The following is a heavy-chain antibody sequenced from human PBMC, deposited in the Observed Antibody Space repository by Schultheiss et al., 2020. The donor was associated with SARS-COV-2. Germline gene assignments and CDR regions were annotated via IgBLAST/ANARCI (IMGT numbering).Heavy chain of an antibody. CDR3: AAGPAAGIPH. V-gene: IGHV3-23*01. J-gene: IGHJ4*02. Sequence: GGSLRLSCTASGFNFNAAWMNWVRQAPGKGLECVSRISDSGGSTYYADSVKGRSTISRDNSKNTLYLQMNSLRAEDTAVYYCAAGPAAGIPHWGQGTLVTVSS. CDR1: GFNFNAAW. CDR2: ISDSGGST. D-gene: IGHD6-13*01.